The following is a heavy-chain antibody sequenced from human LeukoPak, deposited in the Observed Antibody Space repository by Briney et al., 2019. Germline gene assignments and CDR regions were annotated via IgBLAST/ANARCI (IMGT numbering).Heavy chain of an antibody. Sequence: SETLSLTCTVSGGSISNYYWSWIRQPPGQGLEWIAYIYYTGSTNYNPSLKSRVTVSMDTSKNQFSLKSNSVTAADTAVYYCARGQLASSYYFDYWGQGTLVTVSS. J-gene: IGHJ4*02. V-gene: IGHV4-59*01. D-gene: IGHD1-1*01. CDR3: ARGQLASSYYFDY. CDR2: IYYTGST. CDR1: GGSISNYY.